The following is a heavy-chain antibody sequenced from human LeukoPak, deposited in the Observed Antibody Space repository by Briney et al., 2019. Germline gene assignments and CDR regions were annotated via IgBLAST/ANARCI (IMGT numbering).Heavy chain of an antibody. CDR3: ARLRGYSYGPNYFDY. D-gene: IGHD5-18*01. J-gene: IGHJ4*02. Sequence: SETLSLTCTVSGGSISSYYWSWIRQPPGKGLEWIGYIYYSGSTNYNPSLKSRVTISVDTSKNQFSLKLSSVTAADTAVYYCARLRGYSYGPNYFDYWGQGTLVTVSS. V-gene: IGHV4-59*08. CDR2: IYYSGST. CDR1: GGSISSYY.